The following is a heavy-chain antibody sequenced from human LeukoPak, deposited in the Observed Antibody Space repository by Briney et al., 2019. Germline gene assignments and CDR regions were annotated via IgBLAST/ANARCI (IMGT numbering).Heavy chain of an antibody. Sequence: PSETLSLTCTVSGGSVSSGSYYWSWIRQPPGKGLEWIGYIYYSGSTNYNPSLKSPVTISVDTSKNQFSLKLSSVTAADTAVYYCASTMDTAMVYYYGMDVWGKGTTVTVSS. CDR2: IYYSGST. J-gene: IGHJ6*04. D-gene: IGHD5-18*01. CDR3: ASTMDTAMVYYYGMDV. CDR1: GGSVSSGSYY. V-gene: IGHV4-61*01.